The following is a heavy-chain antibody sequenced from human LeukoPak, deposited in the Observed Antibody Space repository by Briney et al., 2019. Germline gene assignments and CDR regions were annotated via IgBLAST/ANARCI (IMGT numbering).Heavy chain of an antibody. Sequence: PSETLSLTCAVYGGSFSGYYWSWIRQPPGKGLEWIGYIYYSGSTNYNPSLKSRVTISVDTSKNQFSLKLSSVTAADTAVYYCARGYYDILTGYLEDRWGQGTLVTVSS. CDR3: ARGYYDILTGYLEDR. V-gene: IGHV4-59*01. CDR1: GGSFSGYY. J-gene: IGHJ5*02. D-gene: IGHD3-9*01. CDR2: IYYSGST.